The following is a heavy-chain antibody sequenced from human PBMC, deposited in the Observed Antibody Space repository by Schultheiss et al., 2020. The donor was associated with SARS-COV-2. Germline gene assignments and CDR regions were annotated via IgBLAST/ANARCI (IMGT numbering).Heavy chain of an antibody. CDR3: ARRGSGIGIPFIDL. CDR2: IYHSGST. Sequence: SETLSLTCTVSGGSISSSSYYWGWIRQPPGKGLEWIGEIYHSGSTNYNPSLKSRVTISVDTSKNQFSLKLSSVTAADTAVYYCARRGSGIGIPFIDLWGRGTLVTVSS. J-gene: IGHJ2*01. D-gene: IGHD2-21*01. V-gene: IGHV4-39*07. CDR1: GGSISSSSYY.